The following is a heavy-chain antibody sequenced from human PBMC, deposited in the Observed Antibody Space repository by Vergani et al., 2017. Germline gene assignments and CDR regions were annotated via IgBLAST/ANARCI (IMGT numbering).Heavy chain of an antibody. CDR2: IIPIFGTA. J-gene: IGHJ4*02. Sequence: VQLVQSGAEVKKPVSSVKLSCKASGGTFRSYAISGVRQAPGQGLEWRGSIIPIFGTANYAHKFQGRVTITADEYTSIAYMELGSQRSEVTAVYYCARAKLPNYFDYWGQGTLVTVSS. D-gene: IGHD1-26*01. V-gene: IGHV1-69*15. CDR3: ARAKLPNYFDY. CDR1: GGTFRSYA.